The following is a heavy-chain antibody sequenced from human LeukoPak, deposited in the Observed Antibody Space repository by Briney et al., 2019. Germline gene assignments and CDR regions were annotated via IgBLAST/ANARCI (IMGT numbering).Heavy chain of an antibody. CDR2: IYYSGST. J-gene: IGHJ6*04. CDR3: ARGRPYCSGGRCYGFYYYGMDV. D-gene: IGHD2-15*01. V-gene: IGHV4-59*01. CDR1: GGSISSYY. Sequence: PSETLSLTCTVSGGSISSYYWSWIRQPPGKGLEWIGYIYYSGSTNYNPPLKSRVTISVDTSKNQFSLKLSSVTAADTAVYYCARGRPYCSGGRCYGFYYYGMDVWGKGTTVTVSS.